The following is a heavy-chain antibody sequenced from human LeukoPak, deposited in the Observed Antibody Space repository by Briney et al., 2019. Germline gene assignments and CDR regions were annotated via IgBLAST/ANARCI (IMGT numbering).Heavy chain of an antibody. CDR1: GGSINDYY. Sequence: PSETLSLTCTVSGGSINDYYWSCIRQPPGKGLEWIAWIYYSGSTNYNPSLKSRVTISVNTSKNQFSLKLTSVTAADTAVYYCARVDSSDAGNFDYWGQGTLVTVSS. CDR3: ARVDSSDAGNFDY. D-gene: IGHD2-15*01. J-gene: IGHJ4*02. V-gene: IGHV4-59*08. CDR2: IYYSGST.